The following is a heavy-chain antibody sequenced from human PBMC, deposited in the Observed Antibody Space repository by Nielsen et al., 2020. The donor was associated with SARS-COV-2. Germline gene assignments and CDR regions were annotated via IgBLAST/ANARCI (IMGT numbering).Heavy chain of an antibody. V-gene: IGHV1-3*01. CDR1: GYTFTSYA. CDR2: INAGNGNT. CDR3: ARDLVVGATTWYYMDG. Sequence: ASVKVSCKASGYTFTSYAMHWVRQAPGQRLEWMGWINAGNGNTKYSQKFQGRVTITRDTSASTAYMELSSLRSEDTAVYYCARDLVVGATTWYYMDGWGKGTTVTVSS. D-gene: IGHD1-26*01. J-gene: IGHJ6*03.